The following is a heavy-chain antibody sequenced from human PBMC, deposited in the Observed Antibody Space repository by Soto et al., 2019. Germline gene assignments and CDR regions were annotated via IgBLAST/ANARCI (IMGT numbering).Heavy chain of an antibody. J-gene: IGHJ4*01. CDR1: GGSYSTYT. CDR2: VIPILGVV. CDR3: ASDSVGDYPLLDY. V-gene: IGHV1-69*02. D-gene: IGHD4-17*01. Sequence: QVQVVQSGAEVKKPGSSVKVSCKASGGSYSTYTITWVRQAPGQGLEWMGRVIPILGVVNYAQKFQGKVTITAAKSPRPAYSEVSRLRADDPALYYWASDSVGDYPLLDYCGQGTLVSVSS.